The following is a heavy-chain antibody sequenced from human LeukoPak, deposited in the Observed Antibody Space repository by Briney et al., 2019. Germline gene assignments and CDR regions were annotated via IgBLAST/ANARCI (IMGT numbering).Heavy chain of an antibody. CDR1: GFTFSSYA. CDR3: AKGSYYYGSADYFDY. J-gene: IGHJ4*02. V-gene: IGHV3-23*01. CDR2: LSGSGGNT. Sequence: GGSLRLSCAASGFTFSSYAMSWVRQAPGKWLEWVSTLSGSGGNTYYADSVKGRVTISRDNSKNTLYLQMNSLRAEDTAVYHCAKGSYYYGSADYFDYWGQGTLVTVSS. D-gene: IGHD3-10*01.